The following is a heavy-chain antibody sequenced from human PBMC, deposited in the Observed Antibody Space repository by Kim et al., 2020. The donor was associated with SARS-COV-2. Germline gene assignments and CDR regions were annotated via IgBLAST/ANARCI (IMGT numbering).Heavy chain of an antibody. Sequence: ASVKVSCKASGYTFTSYAMNWVRQAPGQGLEWMGWINTNTGNPTYAQGFQGRFVFSLDTSVSTAYLQISSLKAEDTAVYYCARVPSIAVTYYYYGMDVWGQGTTVTVSS. CDR2: INTNTGNP. J-gene: IGHJ6*02. CDR1: GYTFTSYA. D-gene: IGHD6-19*01. V-gene: IGHV7-4-1*02. CDR3: ARVPSIAVTYYYYGMDV.